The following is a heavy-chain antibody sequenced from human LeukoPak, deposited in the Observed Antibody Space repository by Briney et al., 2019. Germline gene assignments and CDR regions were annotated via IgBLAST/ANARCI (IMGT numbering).Heavy chain of an antibody. CDR2: ISAYNGNT. D-gene: IGHD1-26*01. V-gene: IGHV1-18*01. CDR3: ARDQAPSFSGGHYDAFDI. Sequence: GASVKVSCKASGYTFTSYGISWVRQAPGQGLEWMGWISAYNGNTNYAQKLQGRVTMTTDTSTSTAYMELRSLRSDDTAVYYCARDQAPSFSGGHYDAFDIWGQGTVVTVSS. CDR1: GYTFTSYG. J-gene: IGHJ3*02.